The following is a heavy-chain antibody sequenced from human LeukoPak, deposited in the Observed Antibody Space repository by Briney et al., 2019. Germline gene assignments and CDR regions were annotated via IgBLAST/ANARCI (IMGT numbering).Heavy chain of an antibody. CDR3: ARDRYYYDSSGYYPVLDY. Sequence: ETLSLTCTVSGGSISSSSYYWGWIRQPPGKGLEWVANIKQDGSEKYYVDSVKGRFTISRDNAKNSLYLQMNSLRAEDTAVYYCARDRYYYDSSGYYPVLDYWGQGTLVTVSS. D-gene: IGHD3-22*01. CDR1: GGSISSSSYY. J-gene: IGHJ4*02. V-gene: IGHV3-7*01. CDR2: IKQDGSEK.